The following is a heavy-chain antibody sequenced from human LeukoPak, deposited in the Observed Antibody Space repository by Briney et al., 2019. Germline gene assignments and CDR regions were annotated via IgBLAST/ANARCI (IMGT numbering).Heavy chain of an antibody. J-gene: IGHJ6*02. Sequence: GASVKVSCKASGYTFTSYGISWVRQAPEQGLEWMGWISAYNGNTNYAQRLQGRVTMTTDTSTSTAYMELRSLRSDDTAVYYCARENVGSSWYEKTRGYYYYGMDVWGQGTTVTVSS. V-gene: IGHV1-18*01. D-gene: IGHD6-13*01. CDR2: ISAYNGNT. CDR3: ARENVGSSWYEKTRGYYYYGMDV. CDR1: GYTFTSYG.